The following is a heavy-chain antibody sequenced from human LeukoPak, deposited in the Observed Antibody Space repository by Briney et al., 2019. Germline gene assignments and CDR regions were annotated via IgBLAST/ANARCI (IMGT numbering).Heavy chain of an antibody. V-gene: IGHV1-46*01. Sequence: ASVKVSCKASGYTFTSYAMNWVRQAPGQGLEWMGIINPSGGSTSYAQKFQGRVTMTRDMSTSTVYMELSSLRSEDTAVYYCARESPHSFMVRGVMGYWGQGTLVTVSS. CDR3: ARESPHSFMVRGVMGY. J-gene: IGHJ4*02. CDR1: GYTFTSYA. D-gene: IGHD3-10*01. CDR2: INPSGGST.